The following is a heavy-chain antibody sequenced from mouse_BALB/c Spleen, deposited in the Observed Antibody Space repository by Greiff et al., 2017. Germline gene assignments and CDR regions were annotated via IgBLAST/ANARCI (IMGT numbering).Heavy chain of an antibody. CDR1: GYTFTSYW. J-gene: IGHJ4*01. Sequence: EVQLVESGTVLARPGASVKMSCKASGYTFTSYWMHWVKQRPGQGLEWIGAIYPGNSDTSYNQKFKGKAKLTAVTSTSTAYMELSSLTNEDSAVYYCTTDYGNPEGYAMDYWGQGTSVTVSS. V-gene: IGHV1-5*01. CDR2: IYPGNSDT. CDR3: TTDYGNPEGYAMDY. D-gene: IGHD2-1*01.